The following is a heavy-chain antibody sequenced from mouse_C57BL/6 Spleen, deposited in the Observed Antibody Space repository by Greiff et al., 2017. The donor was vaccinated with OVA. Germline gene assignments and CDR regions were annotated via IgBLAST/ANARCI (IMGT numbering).Heavy chain of an antibody. V-gene: IGHV5-17*01. CDR2: ISSGSSTI. J-gene: IGHJ2*01. Sequence: EVQLQESGGGLVKPGGSLKLSCAASGFTFSDYGMHWVRQAPEKGLEWVAYISSGSSTIYYADTVKGRFTISRDNAKNTLFLQMTSLRSEDTAMYYCARGTTVVRYWGQGTTLTVSS. D-gene: IGHD1-1*01. CDR3: ARGTTVVRY. CDR1: GFTFSDYG.